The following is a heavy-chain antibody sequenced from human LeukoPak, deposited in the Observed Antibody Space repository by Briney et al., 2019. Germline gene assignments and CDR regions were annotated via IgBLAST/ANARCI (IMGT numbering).Heavy chain of an antibody. CDR1: VGSFSGYY. J-gene: IGHJ4*02. Sequence: SETLSLTCAVYVGSFSGYYWTWFRQPPGKGLEWIGYIYYSGSTNYNPSLKSRLTIPVDTSNNQFSLKLSSVTAADTAVYYCATIAGSSSFWGQGTLVTVSS. V-gene: IGHV4-59*08. D-gene: IGHD6-6*01. CDR3: ATIAGSSSF. CDR2: IYYSGST.